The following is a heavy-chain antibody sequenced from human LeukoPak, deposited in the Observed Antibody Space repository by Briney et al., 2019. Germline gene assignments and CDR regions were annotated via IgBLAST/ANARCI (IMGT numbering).Heavy chain of an antibody. CDR1: GGSISSSSYY. D-gene: IGHD2-15*01. Sequence: KPSETLSLTCTVSGGSISSSSYYWGWIRQPPGKGLEWIGSIYYSGSTYYNPSLKSRVTISVDTSKNQFSLKLSSVTAADTAVYYCARGGPRGGNFDYWGQGTLVTVSS. V-gene: IGHV4-39*01. CDR2: IYYSGST. J-gene: IGHJ4*02. CDR3: ARGGPRGGNFDY.